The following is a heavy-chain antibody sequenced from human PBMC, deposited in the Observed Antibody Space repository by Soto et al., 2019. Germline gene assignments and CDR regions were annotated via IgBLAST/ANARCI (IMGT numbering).Heavy chain of an antibody. CDR1: GGSISSSSYY. V-gene: IGHV4-39*01. D-gene: IGHD3-3*01. J-gene: IGHJ3*02. CDR3: ARRRRITIFGVVIPDAFDI. Sequence: QLQLQESGPGLVKPSETLFLTCTVSGGSISSSSYYWGWIRQPPGKGLEWIGSIYYSGSTYYNPSLKSRVTISVDTSKNQFSLKLSSVTAADTAVYYCARRRRITIFGVVIPDAFDIWGQGTMVTVSS. CDR2: IYYSGST.